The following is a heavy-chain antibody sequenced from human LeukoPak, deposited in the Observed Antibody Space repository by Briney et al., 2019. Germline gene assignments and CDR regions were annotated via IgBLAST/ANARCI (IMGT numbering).Heavy chain of an antibody. CDR2: ISSSGSTI. Sequence: GGSLRLSCAASGFTFSDYYMNWIRQAPGKGLEWVAYISSSGSTIYYADSVKGRFTISRDNAKNSLYLQMNSLRAEDTAVYYCARDVRYCSSTNCYYRFDPWGQGTLVTVSS. J-gene: IGHJ5*02. CDR1: GFTFSDYY. V-gene: IGHV3-11*01. D-gene: IGHD2-2*01. CDR3: ARDVRYCSSTNCYYRFDP.